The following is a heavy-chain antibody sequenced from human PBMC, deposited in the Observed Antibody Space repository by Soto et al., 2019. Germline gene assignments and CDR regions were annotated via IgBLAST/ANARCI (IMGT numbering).Heavy chain of an antibody. J-gene: IGHJ4*02. CDR1: GFTFSSYG. Sequence: QVQLVESGGGVVQPGRSLRLSCAASGFTFSSYGMHWVRQAPGKGLEWVAVISYDGSNKYYADYVKGRFTLSRDNSKNTLYLQMNSLRAEDTAVYYCANTGGYAHFDYWGQGTLVTVSS. CDR3: ANTGGYAHFDY. CDR2: ISYDGSNK. V-gene: IGHV3-30*18. D-gene: IGHD5-12*01.